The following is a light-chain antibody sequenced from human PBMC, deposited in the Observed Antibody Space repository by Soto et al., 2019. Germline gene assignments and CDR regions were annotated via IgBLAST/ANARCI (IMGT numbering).Light chain of an antibody. J-gene: IGKJ1*01. Sequence: EIVMTQSPATLSVSPEESVTLSCRASHSVSSNLAWYQHKHGQTPRLLISGASTRATGVPARFSGSGSGTEFTLTISRLQSEDFALYHCPQYNSWPPTFGQGTKVEIK. CDR1: HSVSSN. V-gene: IGKV3-15*01. CDR3: PQYNSWPPT. CDR2: GAS.